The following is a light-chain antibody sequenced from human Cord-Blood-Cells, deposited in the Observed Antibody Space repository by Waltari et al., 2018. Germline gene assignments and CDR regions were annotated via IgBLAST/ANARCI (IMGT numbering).Light chain of an antibody. J-gene: IGKJ1*01. CDR3: QQLNSYPRT. V-gene: IGKV1-9*01. Sequence: IQLTQSPSSLSASVGDRVTITCRASQGISSYLAWYQQKPGEAPKLLIDAAPTLQSWVPSRFGGSGAGTDFTLSISSLQPEDFATYYCQQLNSYPRTFGQGTKVESK. CDR1: QGISSY. CDR2: AAP.